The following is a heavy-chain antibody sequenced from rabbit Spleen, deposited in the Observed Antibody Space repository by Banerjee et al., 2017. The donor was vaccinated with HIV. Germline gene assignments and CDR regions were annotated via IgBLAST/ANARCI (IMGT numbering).Heavy chain of an antibody. Sequence: QSLEESWAGQVLPGASLTLTCTASGFSFSSTYYMCWVRQAPGKGLEWIGCILSGDGSTYYASWVNGRFSISKTSSTTVTLQMTRLTAADTATYFCARDTSSSFSSYGMDLWGQGTLVTVS. CDR2: ILSGDGST. J-gene: IGHJ6*01. CDR1: GFSFSSTYY. CDR3: ARDTSSSFSSYGMDL. D-gene: IGHD1-1*01. V-gene: IGHV1S40*01.